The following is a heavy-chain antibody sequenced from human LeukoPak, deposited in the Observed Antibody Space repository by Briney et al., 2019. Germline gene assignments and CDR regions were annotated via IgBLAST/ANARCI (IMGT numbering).Heavy chain of an antibody. CDR2: IWPSDSDT. Sequence: GASLKISCQGSGYSFTSYWIGWVRRMPGKGLEWMGIIWPSDSDTRYSPSFQGQVTISADKSISTAYLQWSSLKASDTAMYYCATYSSGWYYSFDIWGQGTMVTVSS. D-gene: IGHD6-19*01. CDR3: ATYSSGWYYSFDI. V-gene: IGHV5-51*01. J-gene: IGHJ3*02. CDR1: GYSFTSYW.